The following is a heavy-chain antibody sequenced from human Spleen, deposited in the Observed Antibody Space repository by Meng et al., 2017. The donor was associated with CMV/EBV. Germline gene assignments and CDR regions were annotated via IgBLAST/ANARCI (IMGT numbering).Heavy chain of an antibody. CDR2: INHSGST. J-gene: IGHJ5*02. CDR3: ARGLLITIFGVVIRRWFDP. Sequence: SFSGYYWRWIRQPPGKGLEWIGEINHSGSTNYNPSLKSRVTISVDTSKNQFSLKLSSVTAADTAVYYCARGLLITIFGVVIRRWFDPWGQGTLVTVSS. CDR1: SFSGYY. V-gene: IGHV4-34*01. D-gene: IGHD3-3*01.